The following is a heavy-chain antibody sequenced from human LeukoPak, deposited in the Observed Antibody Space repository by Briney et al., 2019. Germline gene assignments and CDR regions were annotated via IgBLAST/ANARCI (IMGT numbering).Heavy chain of an antibody. CDR3: STGSGHAFDI. J-gene: IGHJ3*02. CDR1: GFTFSSYW. CDR2: INSDGSST. Sequence: GGSLRLSCAASGFTFSSYWMRWVRQVPGKGLVWVSRINSDGSSTSYADSVKGRFTISRDNAKNTLYVQINSLRAEDTAVYYCSTGSGHAFDIWGRGTMVTVSS. V-gene: IGHV3-74*01. D-gene: IGHD3-10*01.